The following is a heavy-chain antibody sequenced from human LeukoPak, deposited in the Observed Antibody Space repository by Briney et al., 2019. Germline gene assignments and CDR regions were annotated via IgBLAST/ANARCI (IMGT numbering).Heavy chain of an antibody. Sequence: SETLSLTCTVSGGSISSSSYYWGWIRQPPGKGLEWIVSIYYSGSTYYNPSLKSRVTISVDTSKNQFSLKLSSVTAADTAVYYCAKVIGHWFDPWGQGTLVTVSS. D-gene: IGHD2-15*01. CDR3: AKVIGHWFDP. J-gene: IGHJ5*02. CDR2: IYYSGST. CDR1: GGSISSSSYY. V-gene: IGHV4-39*07.